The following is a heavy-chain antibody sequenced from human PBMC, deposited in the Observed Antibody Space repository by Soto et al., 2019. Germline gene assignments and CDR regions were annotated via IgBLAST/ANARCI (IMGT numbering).Heavy chain of an antibody. Sequence: QVQLVQSGAEVKKPGASVRVSCKASGFTFTSYPMHWVRQAPGQRPEWMGWLTAGNGNAKYSQRFLGRVTITRDSSASTVYMELSSLTSEDTAVYYCARQEVVGPRFDPWGQGTLVTVSP. V-gene: IGHV1-3*01. D-gene: IGHD2-2*01. CDR3: ARQEVVGPRFDP. CDR1: GFTFTSYP. CDR2: LTAGNGNA. J-gene: IGHJ5*02.